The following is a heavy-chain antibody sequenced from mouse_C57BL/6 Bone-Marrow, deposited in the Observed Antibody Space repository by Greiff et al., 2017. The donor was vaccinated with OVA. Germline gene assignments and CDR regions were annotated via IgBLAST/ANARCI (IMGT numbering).Heavy chain of an antibody. CDR1: GYTFTSYW. V-gene: IGHV1-52*01. CDR2: IDPSDSET. D-gene: IGHD3-2*02. Sequence: QVQLQQPGAELVRPGSSVKLSCKASGYTFTSYWMHWVKQRPIQGLEWIGNIDPSDSETHYNQKVKDKATLTVDKSSSTAYMQLSSLTSEDSAVYYGARAETAQATRLFAYWGQGTLVTVSA. J-gene: IGHJ3*01. CDR3: ARAETAQATRLFAY.